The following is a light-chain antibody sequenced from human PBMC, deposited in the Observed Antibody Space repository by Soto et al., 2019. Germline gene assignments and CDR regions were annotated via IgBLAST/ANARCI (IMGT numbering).Light chain of an antibody. CDR3: QVWDSSSDHPAV. J-gene: IGLJ7*01. V-gene: IGLV3-21*04. CDR1: KIGSKS. CDR2: YDS. Sequence: SYKLTQPPSVSVAPGKTARITCGGNKIGSKSVHWYQQKPGQAPVLVIYYDSDRPSGIPERFSGSNSGNTATLTISRVEAGDEADYYCQVWDSSSDHPAVFGGGTQLTVL.